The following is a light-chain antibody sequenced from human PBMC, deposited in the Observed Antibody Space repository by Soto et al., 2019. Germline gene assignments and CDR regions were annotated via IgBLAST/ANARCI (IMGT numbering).Light chain of an antibody. CDR1: QSMTNW. V-gene: IGKV1-5*01. Sequence: DIQMTQSPSTLSASVGDRVSITCRASQSMTNWLAWYQQKPGKASQLLMEDATSLHSGVPSRFSGSGSGTEFTLTISSLQPDDGATYDCQQYNASPWTFGLGTKVEFK. J-gene: IGKJ1*01. CDR2: DAT. CDR3: QQYNASPWT.